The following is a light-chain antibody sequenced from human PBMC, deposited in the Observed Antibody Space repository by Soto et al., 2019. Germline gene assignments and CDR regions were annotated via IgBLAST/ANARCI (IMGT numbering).Light chain of an antibody. CDR2: DAS. V-gene: IGKV3-11*01. CDR1: QSVSSY. CDR3: QQRSNWTLT. Sequence: IGVTQSAATLSLSPGERATLSCRASQSVSSYLAWYQQKPGQAPRLLIYDASNTATGIPARFSGSGSGTDFTLTISSLEPEDFAVYYCQQRSNWTLTFGGGTKV. J-gene: IGKJ4*01.